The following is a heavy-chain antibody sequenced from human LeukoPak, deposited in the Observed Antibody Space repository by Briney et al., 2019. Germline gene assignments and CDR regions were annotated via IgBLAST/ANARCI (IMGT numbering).Heavy chain of an antibody. CDR1: GFTFSSYA. CDR2: ISYGGSNK. J-gene: IGHJ6*03. D-gene: IGHD1-26*01. Sequence: GRSLRLSCAASGFTFSSYAMHWVRQAPGKGLEWVAVISYGGSNKYYADSVKGRFTISRDNSKNTLYLQMNSLRAEDTAVYYCARAGIVGAITYYYYYYMDVWGKGTTVTVSS. CDR3: ARAGIVGAITYYYYYYMDV. V-gene: IGHV3-30*04.